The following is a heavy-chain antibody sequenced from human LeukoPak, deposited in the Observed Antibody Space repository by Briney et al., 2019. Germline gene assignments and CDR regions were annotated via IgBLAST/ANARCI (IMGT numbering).Heavy chain of an antibody. Sequence: SLRLSCAASVFTFDNYAMHWVRQAPGKGLEWVSGISWNTGGIGYADSVKGRFTISRDNAKNSLYLQMNSLRAEDMALYYCAKDEFVASAFTGAFDIWGQGTMVTVSS. D-gene: IGHD2-8*02. J-gene: IGHJ3*02. CDR2: ISWNTGGI. CDR3: AKDEFVASAFTGAFDI. CDR1: VFTFDNYA. V-gene: IGHV3-9*03.